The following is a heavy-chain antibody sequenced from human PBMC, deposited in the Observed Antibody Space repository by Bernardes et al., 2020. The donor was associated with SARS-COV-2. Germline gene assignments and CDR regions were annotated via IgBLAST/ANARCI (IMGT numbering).Heavy chain of an antibody. CDR2: IDHSGRT. CDR1: GGSFSDHY. J-gene: IGHJ4*02. D-gene: IGHD2-8*01. Sequence: SETLSLTCAVYGGSFSDHYWSWIRQPPGKGLEWIGEIDHSGRTRYNPSLKSGVTMSVDTSKNQFSLKLSPVTAADTAIYYCANYCTDGVCSFDHWGQGNLVTVSS. V-gene: IGHV4-34*01. CDR3: ANYCTDGVCSFDH.